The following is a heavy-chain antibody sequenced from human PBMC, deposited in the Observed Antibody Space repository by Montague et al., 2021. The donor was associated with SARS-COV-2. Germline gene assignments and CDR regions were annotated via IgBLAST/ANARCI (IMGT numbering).Heavy chain of an antibody. CDR1: GGSISSSNYY. Sequence: SETLSLTCTVSGGSISSSNYYWGWIRQPPGKGLEWIGNMYYSGSTYYNPSLKSRVTISIDTSKNQFSLKLSSVTAADTAVYYCARDDIVLQGVTKGMDVWGPGTTDPVS. CDR3: ARDDIVLQGVTKGMDV. J-gene: IGHJ6*02. V-gene: IGHV4-39*07. CDR2: MYYSGST. D-gene: IGHD3-10*01.